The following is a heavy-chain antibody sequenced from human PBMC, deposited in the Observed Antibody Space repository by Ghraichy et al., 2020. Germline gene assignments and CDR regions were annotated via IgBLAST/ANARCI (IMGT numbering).Heavy chain of an antibody. V-gene: IGHV3-48*02. CDR3: ARGSTVVRYFYYDGMDV. CDR1: GFTFDSYS. CDR2: ITSSSRTI. D-gene: IGHD4-23*01. Sequence: GESLNISCVGSGFTFDSYSMNWVRQAPGKGLEWVSYITSSSRTISYADSVKGRFTVSRDNAKNSLYLQMKSLRDEDTAVYYCARGSTVVRYFYYDGMDVWGQGTTVTVSS. J-gene: IGHJ6*02.